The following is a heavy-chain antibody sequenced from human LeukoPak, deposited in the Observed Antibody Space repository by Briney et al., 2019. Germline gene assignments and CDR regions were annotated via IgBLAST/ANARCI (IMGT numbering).Heavy chain of an antibody. CDR3: ARGRYQLPSNWFDP. Sequence: PSETLSLTCTVSGGSISSSSYYWGWIRQPPGKGLEWIGSIYYSGSTYYNPSLKSRVTISVDTSKNQFSLKLSSVTAADTAVYYCARGRYQLPSNWFDPWGQGTLVTVSS. D-gene: IGHD2-2*01. CDR2: IYYSGST. J-gene: IGHJ5*02. CDR1: GGSISSSSYY. V-gene: IGHV4-39*07.